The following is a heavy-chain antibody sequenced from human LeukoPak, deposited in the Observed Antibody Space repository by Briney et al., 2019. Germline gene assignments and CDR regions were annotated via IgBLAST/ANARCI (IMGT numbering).Heavy chain of an antibody. V-gene: IGHV3-7*01. CDR2: INEDGSEK. Sequence: GGSLRLSCSASGFSRSSYWMSWVRQAPGKGLEWVAHINEDGSEKYYVDSVKGRFFTSRDNAAKSLSLQMNRLRDADTAVYYCARVSVGAPAFDYWGQGNLVTVSS. CDR3: ARVSVGAPAFDY. CDR1: GFSRSSYW. J-gene: IGHJ4*02. D-gene: IGHD1-26*01.